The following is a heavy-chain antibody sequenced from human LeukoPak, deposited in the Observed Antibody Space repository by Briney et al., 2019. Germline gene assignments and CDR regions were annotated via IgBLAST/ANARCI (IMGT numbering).Heavy chain of an antibody. J-gene: IGHJ5*02. D-gene: IGHD2-2*01. Sequence: SETLSLTCTVSGGSISSGSYYWSWIRQPAGKGLEWIGRIYTSGSANYNPSLKSRVTMSLDTSKNQFSLKLSSVTAADTAVYYCARDAPRTSCPLGVFDPWGQGTLVTVSS. V-gene: IGHV4-61*02. CDR2: IYTSGSA. CDR3: ARDAPRTSCPLGVFDP. CDR1: GGSISSGSYY.